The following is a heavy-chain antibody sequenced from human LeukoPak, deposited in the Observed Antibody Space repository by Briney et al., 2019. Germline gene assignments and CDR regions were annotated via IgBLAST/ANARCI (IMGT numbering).Heavy chain of an antibody. J-gene: IGHJ3*02. CDR2: IIPIFGTA. V-gene: IGHV1-69*13. Sequence: EASVKVSCKASGGTFSSYAISWVRQAPGQGLEWMGGIIPIFGTANYAQKFQGRVTITADESTSTAYMELSSLRSEDTAVYYCARVASKDYYDSSGYYVGAFDIWGQGTMVTVSS. CDR3: ARVASKDYYDSSGYYVGAFDI. D-gene: IGHD3-22*01. CDR1: GGTFSSYA.